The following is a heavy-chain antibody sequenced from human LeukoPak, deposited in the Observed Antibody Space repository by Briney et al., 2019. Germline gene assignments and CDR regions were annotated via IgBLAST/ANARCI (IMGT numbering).Heavy chain of an antibody. V-gene: IGHV4-39*07. Sequence: SETLSLTCTVSGGSISSSSYYWGWIRQPPGKGLEWIGSIYYSGSTYYNPSLKSRVTISVDTSKNQFSLKLSSVTAADTAVYYCARDVAARRGYFDYWGQGTLVTVSS. CDR3: ARDVAARRGYFDY. J-gene: IGHJ4*02. D-gene: IGHD6-6*01. CDR1: GGSISSSSYY. CDR2: IYYSGST.